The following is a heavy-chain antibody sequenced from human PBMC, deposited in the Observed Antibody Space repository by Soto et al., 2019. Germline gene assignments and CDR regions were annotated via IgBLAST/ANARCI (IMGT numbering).Heavy chain of an antibody. V-gene: IGHV3-23*01. CDR3: AKRQSGNFGPFDS. CDR1: GFSISSDA. J-gene: IGHJ5*01. Sequence: GGSLRLSCAASGFSISSDAMSWVRQAPGKGLEWVSGISGSGANTNYADSVKGRFTISIDSSKNTLYLQMGSLRAEDTAVYYCAKRQSGNFGPFDSWGQGTLVTVSS. D-gene: IGHD2-21*02. CDR2: ISGSGANT.